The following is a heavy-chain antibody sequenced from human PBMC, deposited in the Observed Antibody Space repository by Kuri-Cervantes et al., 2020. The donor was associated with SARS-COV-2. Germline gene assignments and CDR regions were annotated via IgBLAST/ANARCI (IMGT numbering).Heavy chain of an antibody. D-gene: IGHD5-12*01. J-gene: IGHJ6*03. V-gene: IGHV4-39*01. CDR3: ARQLRLYSMDV. Sequence: SETLSLTCTVPGGSISSSSYYWGWIRQPPGKGLEWIGSIYYSGSTYYNPSLKSRVTISVDTSKNQFSLKLSSVTAADTAVYYCARQLRLYSMDVWGKGTTVTVSS. CDR1: GGSISSSSYY. CDR2: IYYSGST.